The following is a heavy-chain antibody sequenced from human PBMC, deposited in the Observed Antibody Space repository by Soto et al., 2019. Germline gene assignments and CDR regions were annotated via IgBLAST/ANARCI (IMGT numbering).Heavy chain of an antibody. CDR3: ANRARALYYYGMDV. J-gene: IGHJ6*02. CDR2: ISGSGDST. Sequence: VGSLRLSCAASGFTFSSYDMTWVRQAPGKGLEWVSVISGSGDSTYYADSVKGRFTISRDNSKNTLYLQMNSLRAEDTAVYYCANRARALYYYGMDVWGQGTTVTVSS. CDR1: GFTFSSYD. V-gene: IGHV3-23*01.